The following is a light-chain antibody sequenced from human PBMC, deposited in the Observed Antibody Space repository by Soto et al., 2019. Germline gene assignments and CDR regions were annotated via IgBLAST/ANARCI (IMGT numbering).Light chain of an antibody. CDR1: QSISGW. V-gene: IGKV1-5*03. CDR3: QQYIYSSPAT. Sequence: DIQMTQSPSTLSASVGDRVTITCRASQSISGWLACYQQRPWKAPNLLIYEASTLHSGVPSRFSGSGSGAEFSLPIPSLQPDDCAAYYYQQYIYSSPATFGGGTKVVIQ. J-gene: IGKJ4*01. CDR2: EAS.